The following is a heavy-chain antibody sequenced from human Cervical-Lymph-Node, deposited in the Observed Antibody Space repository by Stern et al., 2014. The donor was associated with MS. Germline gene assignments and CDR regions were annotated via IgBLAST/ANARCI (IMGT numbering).Heavy chain of an antibody. CDR1: GFTFGNHG. V-gene: IGHV3-33*01. CDR2: IWNDGSGR. J-gene: IGHJ4*02. D-gene: IGHD3-22*01. CDR3: ARDYEKWLRIAGY. Sequence: VQLVESGGGVVQPGGSLRVSCAASGFTFGNHGMHWVRQAPGKGLEWVAVIWNDGSGRFYGDSVKGRFTISRDNSKNTLSLHMNNLTAEDTAVYYCARDYEKWLRIAGYWGQGTLVTVSS.